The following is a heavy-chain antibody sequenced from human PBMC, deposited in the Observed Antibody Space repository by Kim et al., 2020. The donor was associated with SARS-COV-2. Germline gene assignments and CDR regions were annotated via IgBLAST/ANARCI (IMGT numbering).Heavy chain of an antibody. V-gene: IGHV3-21*01. J-gene: IGHJ4*02. Sequence: GGSLRLSCAASGFTFSSYSMNWVRQAPGKGLEWVSSISRSSSYIYYADSVKGRFTISRDNAKNSLYLQMNSLRAEDTAVYYCARDRRRDGYNMGSFDYWGQGTLVTVSS. CDR3: ARDRRRDGYNMGSFDY. D-gene: IGHD5-12*01. CDR2: ISRSSSYI. CDR1: GFTFSSYS.